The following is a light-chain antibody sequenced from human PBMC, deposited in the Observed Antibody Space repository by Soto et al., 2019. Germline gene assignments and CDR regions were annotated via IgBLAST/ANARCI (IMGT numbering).Light chain of an antibody. J-gene: IGKJ2*01. CDR2: KAS. CDR3: QQYNGYSYT. Sequence: DIQMTQSPSTLSASVGDRVTITCRASQSISNWLAWYQQKPGKAPKLLIYKASSLEGGVPSRFSGSGSGTEFTLTISSLQPDDFATYYCQQYNGYSYTFGQGTKLEI. CDR1: QSISNW. V-gene: IGKV1-5*03.